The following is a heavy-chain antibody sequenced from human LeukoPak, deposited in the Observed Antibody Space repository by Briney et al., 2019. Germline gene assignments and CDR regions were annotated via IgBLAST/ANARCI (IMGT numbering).Heavy chain of an antibody. V-gene: IGHV6-1*01. Sequence: SQTLSLTCAISGDSVSSNSAAWNWIRQSPSRGLEWLGRTYYRSKWYNDYAVSVKSRITINPDTSKNQFSLQLNSVTPEDTAVYYCARERATYYHDSSGYYRDSRYYYYYYGMDVWGQGTTVTVSS. CDR2: TYYRSKWYN. D-gene: IGHD3-22*01. J-gene: IGHJ6*02. CDR1: GDSVSSNSAA. CDR3: ARERATYYHDSSGYYRDSRYYYYYYGMDV.